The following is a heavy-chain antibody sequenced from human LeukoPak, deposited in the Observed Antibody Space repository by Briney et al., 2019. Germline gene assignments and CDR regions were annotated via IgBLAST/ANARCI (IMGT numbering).Heavy chain of an antibody. CDR2: ISSSGSTI. J-gene: IGHJ4*02. V-gene: IGHV3-48*03. D-gene: IGHD3-9*01. Sequence: GGSLRLSCAASGFTFSSYEMNWVRQAPGKGLEWVSYISSSGSTIYYADSVKGRFTISRDNAKNSLYLQMNSLRAEDTAVYYCARVLRYFDWLNDYWGQGTLVTVFS. CDR1: GFTFSSYE. CDR3: ARVLRYFDWLNDY.